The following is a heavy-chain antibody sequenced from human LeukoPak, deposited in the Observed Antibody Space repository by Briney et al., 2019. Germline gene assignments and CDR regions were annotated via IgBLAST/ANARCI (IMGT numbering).Heavy chain of an antibody. CDR3: ARGDRMYSSGWYGLSWFDP. D-gene: IGHD6-19*01. CDR1: GGSISSYY. CDR2: IYYSGST. V-gene: IGHV4-59*08. Sequence: TSETLSLTCTVSGGSISSYYWSWIRQPPGKGLEWIGYIYYSGSTNYNPSLKSRVTISVDTSKNQFSLKLSSVTAADTAVYYCARGDRMYSSGWYGLSWFDPWGQGTLVTVSS. J-gene: IGHJ5*02.